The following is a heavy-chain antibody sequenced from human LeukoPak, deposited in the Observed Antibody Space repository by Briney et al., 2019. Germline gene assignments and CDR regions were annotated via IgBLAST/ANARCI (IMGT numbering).Heavy chain of an antibody. CDR2: TRPDGSFT. J-gene: IGHJ4*02. CDR1: GFTFSSYA. CDR3: ARDLRASDH. Sequence: GGSLRLSCAASGFTFSSYAMNWVRQTPVKGLEWVSRTRPDGSFTTYADSVQGRFSISRDIAKNTLYLQMNTLRAEDTAVYYCARDLRASDHWGQGTLVTVSS. V-gene: IGHV3-74*01.